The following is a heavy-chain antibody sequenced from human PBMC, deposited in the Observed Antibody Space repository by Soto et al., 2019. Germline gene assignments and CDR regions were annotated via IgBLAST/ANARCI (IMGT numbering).Heavy chain of an antibody. CDR2: IYYSGST. CDR3: ARVGGLAARTFDY. V-gene: IGHV4-59*01. Sequence: LSLTCTVSGGSISDFYWSWIRQPPGKGLEWIGYIYYSGSTNYNPSLKSRVTISVDTSKNQFSLNLRSMSPADTAVYYCARVGGLAARTFDYWGPGTLVTSPQ. D-gene: IGHD6-6*01. CDR1: GGSISDFY. J-gene: IGHJ4*02.